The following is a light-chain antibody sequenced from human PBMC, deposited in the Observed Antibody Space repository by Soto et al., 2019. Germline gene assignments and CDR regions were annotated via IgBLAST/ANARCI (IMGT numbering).Light chain of an antibody. CDR1: SSNIGAGYD. V-gene: IGLV1-40*01. Sequence: QSVLTQSPSVSGAPGQSVTISCTGSSSNIGAGYDVHWYQQLPGTAPKLLIYGNSNRPSGVPDRFSGPKSGTSASLAITGLQAEDEADYYCQSYDSSLAVVFGGGTKLTVL. J-gene: IGLJ2*01. CDR3: QSYDSSLAVV. CDR2: GNS.